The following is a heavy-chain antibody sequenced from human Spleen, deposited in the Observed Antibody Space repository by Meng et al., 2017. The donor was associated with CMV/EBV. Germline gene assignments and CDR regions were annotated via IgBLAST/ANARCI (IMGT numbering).Heavy chain of an antibody. CDR2: ISSSSTI. CDR3: ARAPFYTTYYDFWSGYYSDYYYGMDV. J-gene: IGHJ6*02. Sequence: GESLKISCAASGFTFSSYSVNWVRQAPGKGLEWVSYISSSSTIYYADSVKGRFTISRDNAKNSLYLQMNSLRAEDTAVYYCARAPFYTTYYDFWSGYYSDYYYGMDVWGQGTTVTVSS. V-gene: IGHV3-48*04. CDR1: GFTFSSYS. D-gene: IGHD3-3*01.